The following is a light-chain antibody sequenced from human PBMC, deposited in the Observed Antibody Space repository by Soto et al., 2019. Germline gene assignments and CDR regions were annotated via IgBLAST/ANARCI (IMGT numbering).Light chain of an antibody. V-gene: IGLV2-8*01. CDR3: SSYAGNSRYV. CDR1: SNDIGGYDS. CDR2: EVS. J-gene: IGLJ1*01. Sequence: QSVLTQPASMSGSPGQSITISCTGTSNDIGGYDSVSWYQQSPGKVPRLIIYEVSKRPSGVPDRLSGFKYGNTASLTVSGLQAEDEADYYCSSYAGNSRYVFGTGTKATVL.